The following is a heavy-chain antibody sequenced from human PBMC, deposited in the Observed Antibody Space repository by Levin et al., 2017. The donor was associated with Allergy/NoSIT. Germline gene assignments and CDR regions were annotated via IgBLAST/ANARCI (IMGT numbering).Heavy chain of an antibody. J-gene: IGHJ4*02. CDR3: ARDFSLLGVPGRSYFDS. CDR2: ISWNSALI. D-gene: IGHD2-15*01. CDR1: GFTFDEHA. Sequence: RAGGSLRLSCATSGFTFDEHAFHWVRQAPGEGLQWVAGISWNSALIDYEGSVRGRFIISRDNAMNALYLQMNSLTPDDTAIYFCARDFSLLGVPGRSYFDSWGQGTRVTVSS. V-gene: IGHV3-9*01.